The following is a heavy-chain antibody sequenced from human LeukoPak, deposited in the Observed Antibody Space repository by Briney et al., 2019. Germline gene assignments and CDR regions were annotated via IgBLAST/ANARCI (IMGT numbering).Heavy chain of an antibody. V-gene: IGHV3-74*01. J-gene: IGHJ4*02. CDR1: GFTFSSYW. CDR2: INSDGSTT. D-gene: IGHD6-25*01. Sequence: GGSLRLSCAASGFTFSSYWMHWVRQAPGKGLVWVSHINSDGSTTNYADSVKGRLTISRDNAKNTLFLQMNSLRVEDTAVYYCARDVSGRDDFWGQGTLVTVSS. CDR3: ARDVSGRDDF.